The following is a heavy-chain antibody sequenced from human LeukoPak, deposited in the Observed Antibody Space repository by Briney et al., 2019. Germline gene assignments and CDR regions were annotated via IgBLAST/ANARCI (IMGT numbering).Heavy chain of an antibody. CDR3: ARDGRFLEWLLWDDAFDI. D-gene: IGHD3-3*01. CDR1: GYTFTNFG. CDR2: ISAYNDNT. J-gene: IGHJ3*02. Sequence: ASVKVSCKASGYTFTNFGISWVRQAPGQGLEWMGWISAYNDNTNLAQKFQGRVTMTTDTSTSTAYMGVRSLRSDDTAVYYCARDGRFLEWLLWDDAFDIWGQGTMVTVSS. V-gene: IGHV1-18*01.